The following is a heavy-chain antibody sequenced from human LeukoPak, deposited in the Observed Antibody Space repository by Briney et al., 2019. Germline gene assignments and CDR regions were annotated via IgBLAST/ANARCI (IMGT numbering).Heavy chain of an antibody. CDR1: RFTFSSYG. CDR3: ARANYLGSCFDY. CDR2: ISYDGSNK. J-gene: IGHJ4*02. Sequence: GGSLRLSCAASRFTFSSYGMHWVRQAPGKGLEWVAVISYDGSNKYYADSVKGRFTISRDNSKNTLYLQMNSLRAEDTAVYYCARANYLGSCFDYWGQGTLVTVSS. D-gene: IGHD6-13*01. V-gene: IGHV3-30*03.